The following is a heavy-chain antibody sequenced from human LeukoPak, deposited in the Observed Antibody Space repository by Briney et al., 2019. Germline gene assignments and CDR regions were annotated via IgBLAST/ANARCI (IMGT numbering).Heavy chain of an antibody. V-gene: IGHV4-31*03. CDR2: IYYSGST. D-gene: IGHD3-10*01. CDR3: ARVDYYGPGPADY. Sequence: SETLSLTCTVSGGSISSGGYYWSWIRQHPGKGLEWIGYIYYSGSTYYNPSLKSRVTISVDTSKNQFSLKLSSVTAADTAVYYCARVDYYGPGPADYWGQGTLVTVSS. J-gene: IGHJ4*02. CDR1: GGSISSGGYY.